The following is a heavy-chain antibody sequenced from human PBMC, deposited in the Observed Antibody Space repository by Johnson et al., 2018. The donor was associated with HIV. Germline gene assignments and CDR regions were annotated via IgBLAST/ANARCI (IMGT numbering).Heavy chain of an antibody. V-gene: IGHV3-7*05. CDR3: AKGSGYYAAFDI. D-gene: IGHD3-22*01. Sequence: VQLVESGGGVVQPGGSLRLSCAASGFAFSNHWMSWVRQAPGKGLEWVANIKQDGSEKYYVDSVKGRFTISRENAKNSLYLQIDSLRAEDTAMYYCAKGSGYYAAFDICGQGTMVTVSS. CDR1: GFAFSNHW. J-gene: IGHJ3*02. CDR2: IKQDGSEK.